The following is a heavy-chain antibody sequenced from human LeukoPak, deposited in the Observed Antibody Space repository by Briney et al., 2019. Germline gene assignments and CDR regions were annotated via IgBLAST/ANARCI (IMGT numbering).Heavy chain of an antibody. D-gene: IGHD6-13*01. V-gene: IGHV3-48*03. CDR1: GFTFSSYE. CDR2: ISSSGSTI. Sequence: PGGSLRLSCAASGFTFSSYEMNWVRQAPGKGLEWVSYISSSGSTIYYADSVKGRFTISRDNAKNSLYLQMNSLRAEDTAVYYCARAGYSSSWYGNYYYYHMDVWGKGTTVIISS. CDR3: ARAGYSSSWYGNYYYYHMDV. J-gene: IGHJ6*03.